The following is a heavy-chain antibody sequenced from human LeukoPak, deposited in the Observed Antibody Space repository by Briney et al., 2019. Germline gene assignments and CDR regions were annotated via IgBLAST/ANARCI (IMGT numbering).Heavy chain of an antibody. CDR3: AIRYGSGEKYYYYYYMDV. Sequence: GASVEVSCKASGYTFTSYDINWARQATGQGLEWMGWMNPNSGNTGYAQKFQGRVTMTRNTSISTAYMELSSLRSEDTAVYYCAIRYGSGEKYYYYYYMDVWGKGTTVTVSS. CDR2: MNPNSGNT. CDR1: GYTFTSYD. D-gene: IGHD3-10*01. V-gene: IGHV1-8*01. J-gene: IGHJ6*03.